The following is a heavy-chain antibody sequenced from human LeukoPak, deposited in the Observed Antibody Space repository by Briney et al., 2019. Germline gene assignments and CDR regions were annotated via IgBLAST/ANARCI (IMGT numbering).Heavy chain of an antibody. CDR3: ARQGSGSSYYYYTFPY. D-gene: IGHD1-26*01. J-gene: IGHJ4*02. Sequence: KPSETLSLTCTVSGGSISSGSYYWGWIRQPPGKGLEWIGSIFYSGGTYYNPSLKSRVTMSVDTSQNHFYLKLSSVTAADTAVYYCARQGSGSSYYYYTFPYWGQGTLVTVSS. CDR2: IFYSGGT. V-gene: IGHV4-39*01. CDR1: GGSISSGSYY.